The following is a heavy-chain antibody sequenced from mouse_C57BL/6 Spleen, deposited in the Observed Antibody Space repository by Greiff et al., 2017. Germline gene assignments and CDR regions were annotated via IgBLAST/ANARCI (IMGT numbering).Heavy chain of an antibody. CDR1: GFSLTSYG. CDR3: AKHHDGRTPYYYAMDY. CDR2: IWGGGST. J-gene: IGHJ4*01. V-gene: IGHV2-9*01. Sequence: VHLVESGPGLVAPSQSLSITCTVSGFSLTSYGVDWVRQPPGKGLEWLGVIWGGGSTKYNSALMSRLSISKDNSKSQVFLKMNSLQTDDTAMYXCAKHHDGRTPYYYAMDYWGKGTSVTVSS. D-gene: IGHD1-1*02.